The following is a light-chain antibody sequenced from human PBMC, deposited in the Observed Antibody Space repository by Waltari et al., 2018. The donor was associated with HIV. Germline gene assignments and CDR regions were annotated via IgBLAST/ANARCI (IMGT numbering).Light chain of an antibody. CDR3: QQYDNLFT. CDR1: QDITNY. J-gene: IGKJ3*01. Sequence: IQMTQSPSSLSASVGDRITITCQASQDITNYLNWYQQKPGKAPKLLIFDASNLERGVPSRFSGSGSGTDFTFTISSLQPEDVATYFCQQYDNLFTFGPGTRVDLK. V-gene: IGKV1-33*01. CDR2: DAS.